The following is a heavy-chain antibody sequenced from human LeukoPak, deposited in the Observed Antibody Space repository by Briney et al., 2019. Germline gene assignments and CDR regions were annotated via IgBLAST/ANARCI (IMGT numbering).Heavy chain of an antibody. Sequence: GGSLRLSCAASGFTFSSNSMNWVRQAPGKGLEWVSSISSGSSYIYYADSVKGRFTISRDNAKNSLYLQMNSLRAEDTAVYYYARDGTGLPSQFDYWGQGTLVTVSS. CDR2: ISSGSSYI. J-gene: IGHJ4*02. D-gene: IGHD1-1*01. CDR1: GFTFSSNS. V-gene: IGHV3-21*01. CDR3: ARDGTGLPSQFDY.